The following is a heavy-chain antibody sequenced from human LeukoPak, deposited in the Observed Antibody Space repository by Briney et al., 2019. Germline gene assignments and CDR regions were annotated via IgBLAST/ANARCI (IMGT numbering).Heavy chain of an antibody. J-gene: IGHJ3*02. V-gene: IGHV3-53*01. D-gene: IGHD2-15*01. Sequence: GGSLRLSCAVSGFTVNSNYMSWVRQPPGQGLEWVSVISSAGTPYYADSVKGRFTISRDTSKSTLYLQMNGLRAEDTAVYHCARGGDMAGNTRSPFDIWGQGTLVTVSS. CDR1: GFTVNSNY. CDR2: ISSAGTP. CDR3: ARGGDMAGNTRSPFDI.